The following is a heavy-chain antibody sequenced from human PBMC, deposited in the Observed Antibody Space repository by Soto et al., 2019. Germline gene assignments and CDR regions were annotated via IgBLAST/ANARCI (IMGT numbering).Heavy chain of an antibody. CDR1: GFTFSSYA. J-gene: IGHJ3*02. CDR2: ISGSGGST. Sequence: GGSLRLFCAASGFTFSSYAMSWVRQALGKGLEWVSAISGSGGSTYYADSVKGRYTISRDNSKNTLYLQMNSLRAEDTAVYYCAKVFGNRPHPVFDIWGQGTMVTFSS. V-gene: IGHV3-23*01. D-gene: IGHD3-10*01. CDR3: AKVFGNRPHPVFDI.